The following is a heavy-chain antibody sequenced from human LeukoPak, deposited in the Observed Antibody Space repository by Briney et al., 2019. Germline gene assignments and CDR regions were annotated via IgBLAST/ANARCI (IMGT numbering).Heavy chain of an antibody. J-gene: IGHJ4*02. CDR2: FDPEDGET. CDR1: GYTLTGLS. CDR3: ATNKGPCGGDCYYEFDY. Sequence: GASVKVSCKVSGYTLTGLSMHWVRQAPGKGLEWMGGFDPEDGETIYAQKFQGRVTMTEDTSTDTAYMELSSLRSEDTAVYYCATNKGPCGGDCYYEFDYWGQGTLVTVSS. D-gene: IGHD2-21*02. V-gene: IGHV1-24*01.